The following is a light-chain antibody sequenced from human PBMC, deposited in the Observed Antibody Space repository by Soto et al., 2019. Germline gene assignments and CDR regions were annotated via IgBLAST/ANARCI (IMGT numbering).Light chain of an antibody. CDR2: SNN. CDR3: AARDDSLNEV. Sequence: QSVLTQAPSASGTPGQMVTISCSGSSSNIGTNTVNWYQQLPGTAPKLLIYSNNQRPSGVPDRFSGSKSGTSASLAISGLQSEDEADYYCAARDDSLNEVFGTGTKVTVL. J-gene: IGLJ1*01. CDR1: SSNIGTNT. V-gene: IGLV1-44*01.